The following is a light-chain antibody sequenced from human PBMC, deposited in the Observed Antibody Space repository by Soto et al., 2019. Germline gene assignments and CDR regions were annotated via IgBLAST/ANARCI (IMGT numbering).Light chain of an antibody. Sequence: QSALTQPPSASGSPGQSVTISCTGISRDAANYNYVSWYQQHPGKAPKLMIYEVTKRPSGVPDRFSGSKSGNTASLTVSGLQAEDEADYYCSSYAGSNIFVVFGGGTKLTVL. CDR1: SRDAANYNY. CDR2: EVT. V-gene: IGLV2-8*01. J-gene: IGLJ2*01. CDR3: SSYAGSNIFVV.